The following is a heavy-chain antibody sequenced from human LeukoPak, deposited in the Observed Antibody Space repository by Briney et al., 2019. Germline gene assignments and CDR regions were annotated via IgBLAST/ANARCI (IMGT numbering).Heavy chain of an antibody. CDR1: GFTFSSYG. CDR3: AKVIHDSSGYYFDY. V-gene: IGHV3-30*18. J-gene: IGHJ4*02. CDR2: ISYDGSNK. D-gene: IGHD3-22*01. Sequence: AGGSLRLSCAASGFTFSSYGMHWVRQAPGKGLEWVAVISYDGSNKYYADSVKGRFTISRDNSKNTLYLQMNSLRAEDTAVYYCAKVIHDSSGYYFDYWGQGTLVTVSS.